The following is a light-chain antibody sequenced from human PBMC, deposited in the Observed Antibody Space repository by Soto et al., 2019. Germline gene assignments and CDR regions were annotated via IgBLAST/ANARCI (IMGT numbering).Light chain of an antibody. V-gene: IGLV2-14*01. Sequence: QSALTQPASVSGSPGQSITISCTGTSSDVGGYNFVSWYQKNPGRAPKLMIYDVSNRPSGVSNRFSGSKSGNTASLTISGLQAEDEDDYYCSSYTSSTTLVFGGGTKVTVL. CDR3: SSYTSSTTLV. CDR1: SSDVGGYNF. CDR2: DVS. J-gene: IGLJ2*01.